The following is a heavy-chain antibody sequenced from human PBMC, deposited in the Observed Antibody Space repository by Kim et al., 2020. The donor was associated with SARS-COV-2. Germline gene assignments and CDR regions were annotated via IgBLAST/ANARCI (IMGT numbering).Heavy chain of an antibody. V-gene: IGHV1-18*04. J-gene: IGHJ6*02. CDR1: GYTFTSYG. CDR3: ARDGIAADYYYYGMDV. Sequence: ASAKVSCKASGYTFTSYGISWVRQAPGQGLEWMGWISAYNGNTNYAQKLQGRVTMTTDTSTSTAYMELRSLRSDDTAVYYCARDGIAADYYYYGMDVWGQGTTVTVSS. D-gene: IGHD6-13*01. CDR2: ISAYNGNT.